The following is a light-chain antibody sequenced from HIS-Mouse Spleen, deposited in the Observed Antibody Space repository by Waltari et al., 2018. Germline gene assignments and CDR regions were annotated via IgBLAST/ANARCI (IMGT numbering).Light chain of an antibody. CDR2: EVS. V-gene: IGLV2-14*01. Sequence: SALTQPASVSWSPGQSITISCTGTSSDVGGSNYVSWYQQHPGKAPKLMIYEVSNRPSGVSNRFSGSKSGNTASLTISGLQAEDEADYYCSSYTSSSTLVFGGGTKLTVL. CDR3: SSYTSSSTLV. J-gene: IGLJ3*02. CDR1: SSDVGGSNY.